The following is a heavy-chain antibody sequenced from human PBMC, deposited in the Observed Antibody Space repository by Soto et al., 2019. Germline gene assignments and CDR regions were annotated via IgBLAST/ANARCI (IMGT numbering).Heavy chain of an antibody. D-gene: IGHD2-2*01. CDR2: LNPNSGAT. V-gene: IGHV1-2*02. CDR1: EYTFTDNY. Sequence: ASVKVSCKTSEYTFTDNYIYWIRQAPGQGLEWMGWLNPNSGATDFAQRFQGRVTLTSDTSISTAYMELNRLTSDDTAVFYCARQSCGSTSCFYDYWGPGALVTVSS. CDR3: ARQSCGSTSCFYDY. J-gene: IGHJ4*02.